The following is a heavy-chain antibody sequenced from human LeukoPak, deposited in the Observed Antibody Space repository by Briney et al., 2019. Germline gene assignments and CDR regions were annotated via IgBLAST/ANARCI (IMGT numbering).Heavy chain of an antibody. CDR3: AREGATGGTYNWFDP. D-gene: IGHD1-1*01. J-gene: IGHJ5*02. CDR2: IYTTGST. Sequence: SETLSLTCTVSGGSISSYYWSWIRQPPGKGLEWIGRIYTTGSTNYNPSLKSRVAISVDTSKNQFSLKLTSVTAADTAVYYCAREGATGGTYNWFDPWGQGTLVTVSS. V-gene: IGHV4-4*08. CDR1: GGSISSYY.